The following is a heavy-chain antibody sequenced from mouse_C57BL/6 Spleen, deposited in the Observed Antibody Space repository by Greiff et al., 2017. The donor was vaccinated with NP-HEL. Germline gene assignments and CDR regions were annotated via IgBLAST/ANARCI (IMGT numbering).Heavy chain of an antibody. Sequence: QVQLQQPGAELVRPGSSVKLSCKASGYTFTSYWMHWVKQRPIQGLEWIGNIDPSDSETNYNQKFKDKATLTVDKSSSTAYMQLSSLTSEDSAVYYCARPYYGSSYNAMDYWGQGTSVTVSS. J-gene: IGHJ4*01. CDR3: ARPYYGSSYNAMDY. D-gene: IGHD1-1*01. V-gene: IGHV1-52*01. CDR1: GYTFTSYW. CDR2: IDPSDSET.